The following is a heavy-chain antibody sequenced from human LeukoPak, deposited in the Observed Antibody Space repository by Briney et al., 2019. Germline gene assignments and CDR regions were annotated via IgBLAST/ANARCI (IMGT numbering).Heavy chain of an antibody. Sequence: SETLSLTCTVSGGSISSSAYYWGWIRQPPGKGLEWIGSRYYSGSTYYNPSLKTRVTISLDTSKNQFSLNLSSVTAADTAVYYCARHTAMGSPLHYWGQGTLVTVSS. CDR1: GGSISSSAYY. CDR2: RYYSGST. V-gene: IGHV4-39*01. D-gene: IGHD5-18*01. J-gene: IGHJ4*02. CDR3: ARHTAMGSPLHY.